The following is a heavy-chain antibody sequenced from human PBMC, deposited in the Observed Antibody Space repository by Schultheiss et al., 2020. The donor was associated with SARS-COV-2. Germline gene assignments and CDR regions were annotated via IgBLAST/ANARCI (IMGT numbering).Heavy chain of an antibody. V-gene: IGHV4-61*01. D-gene: IGHD3-22*01. CDR3: ARDGGGSGYYSDAFDI. J-gene: IGHJ3*02. CDR1: GGSVSRGSYY. Sequence: GSLRLSCTVSGGSVSRGSYYWSWVRQSPGKGLEWIGYIYYTGSTNYNPSLKSRVTMSVDTSRNQFFLKLSSVTAADTAVYYCARDGGGSGYYSDAFDIWGQGTMVTVSS. CDR2: IYYTGST.